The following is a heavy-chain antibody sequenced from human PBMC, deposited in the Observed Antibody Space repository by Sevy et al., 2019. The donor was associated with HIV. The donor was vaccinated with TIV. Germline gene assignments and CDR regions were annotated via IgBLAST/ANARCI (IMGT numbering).Heavy chain of an antibody. J-gene: IGHJ6*02. CDR2: ISTRSSAI. CDR1: GFTFSSFS. Sequence: GGSLRLSCAASGFTFSSFSMNWVRQAPGKGPEWVSYISTRSSAIYYADSMKGRFTISRDNSKNSLYLQMNSLRAEDTAVYYCARESASGTPGGVYYYYYNMDVWGQGTTVTVSS. V-gene: IGHV3-48*01. D-gene: IGHD6-13*01. CDR3: ARESASGTPGGVYYYYYNMDV.